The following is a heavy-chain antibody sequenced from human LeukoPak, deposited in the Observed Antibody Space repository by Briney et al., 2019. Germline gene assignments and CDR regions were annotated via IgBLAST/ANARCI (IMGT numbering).Heavy chain of an antibody. CDR3: ARRNRAVGTSPDY. Sequence: AETLSLTCTVSGGSISSSSYYWGWIRQPPGKGLEWIGSIYYSGSTYYNPSLKSRATIYVDTSKNQFSLTLNSVTASDTAVYYCARRNRAVGTSPDYWGQGTLVTVSS. CDR2: IYYSGST. J-gene: IGHJ4*02. D-gene: IGHD1-1*01. CDR1: GGSISSSSYY. V-gene: IGHV4-39*01.